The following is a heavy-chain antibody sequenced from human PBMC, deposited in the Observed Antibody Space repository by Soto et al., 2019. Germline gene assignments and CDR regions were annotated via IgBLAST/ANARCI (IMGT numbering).Heavy chain of an antibody. Sequence: SVKVSCKASGGTFSTYAISWVRQAPGQGLEWMGGIIPIFATANYAQKFQGRVTITADESTSTAYMELSSLRSEDTAVYYCARQFDSDTSGYYYAYWGQGTLVTVSS. V-gene: IGHV1-69*13. CDR2: IIPIFATA. J-gene: IGHJ4*02. CDR1: GGTFSTYA. D-gene: IGHD3-22*01. CDR3: ARQFDSDTSGYYYAY.